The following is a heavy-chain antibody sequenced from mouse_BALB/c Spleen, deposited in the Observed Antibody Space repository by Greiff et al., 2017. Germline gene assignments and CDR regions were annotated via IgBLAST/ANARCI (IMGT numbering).Heavy chain of an antibody. CDR1: GFNIKDTY. CDR3: ARSGEVRHGYYYAMDY. Sequence: VQLQQSGAELVKPGASVKLSCTASGFNIKDTYMHWVKQRPEQGLEWIGRIDPANGNTKYDPKFQGKATITADTSSNTAYLQLSSLTSEDTAVYYCARSGEVRHGYYYAMDYWGQGTSVTVSS. V-gene: IGHV14-3*02. J-gene: IGHJ4*01. D-gene: IGHD2-14*01. CDR2: IDPANGNT.